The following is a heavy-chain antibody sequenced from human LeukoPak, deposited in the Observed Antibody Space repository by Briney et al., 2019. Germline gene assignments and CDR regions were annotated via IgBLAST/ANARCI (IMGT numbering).Heavy chain of an antibody. CDR3: ARAQENDGIDP. CDR1: GGSISSGGYS. V-gene: IGHV4-30-2*01. D-gene: IGHD1-1*01. J-gene: IGHJ5*02. Sequence: PSETLSLTCAVSGGSISSGGYSWSWIRQPPGKGLEWIGYIYHSGSTYYNPSLKSRVTISVDRSKNQFSLKLSSVTAADTAVYYCARAQENDGIDPRGQGTLVTVSS. CDR2: IYHSGST.